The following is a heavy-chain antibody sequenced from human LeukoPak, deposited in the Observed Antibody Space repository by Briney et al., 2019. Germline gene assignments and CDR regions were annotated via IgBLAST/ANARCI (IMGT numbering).Heavy chain of an antibody. CDR3: AREPSKRTTVTSWFDP. CDR2: ISSSSSYI. D-gene: IGHD4-17*01. CDR1: GFTFSSYS. Sequence: GGSLRLSCAASGFTFSSYSVNWVRQAPGKGLEWVSSISSSSSYIYYADSVKGRFTISRDNAKNSLYLQMNSLRAEDTAVYYCAREPSKRTTVTSWFDPWGQGTLVTVSS. J-gene: IGHJ5*02. V-gene: IGHV3-21*01.